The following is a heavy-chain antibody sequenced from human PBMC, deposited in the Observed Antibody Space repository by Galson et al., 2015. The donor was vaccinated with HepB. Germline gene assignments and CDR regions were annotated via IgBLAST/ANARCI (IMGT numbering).Heavy chain of an antibody. V-gene: IGHV3-33*01. CDR3: ARDRTYCSSPSCSRTGPNY. J-gene: IGHJ4*02. Sequence: SLRLSCATSGFTFTKYGMHWVRQAPGKGLEWVALIWSDGSDKNYADSVKGRFTISRDNSKNTVSLQMDSLRAEDTAVYYCARDRTYCSSPSCSRTGPNYWGQGTLVTVSS. D-gene: IGHD2-2*01. CDR2: IWSDGSDK. CDR1: GFTFTKYG.